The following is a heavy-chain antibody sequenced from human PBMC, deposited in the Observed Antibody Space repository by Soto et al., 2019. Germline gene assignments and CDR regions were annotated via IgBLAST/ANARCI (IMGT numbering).Heavy chain of an antibody. D-gene: IGHD3-10*01. Sequence: QVQLVQSGAEVKKPGSSVKVSCKASGGTFSNFALISWVRQAPGQGLEWMGGIIPIDATVNYAQKFQGRITLTADESTTTAYMDLGSXSSEDTXVYXCARDXLGFXXTYGDVWGQGTTVTV. CDR1: GGTFSNFA. CDR3: ARDXLGFXXTYGDV. J-gene: IGHJ6*01. V-gene: IGHV1-69*12. CDR2: IIPIDATV.